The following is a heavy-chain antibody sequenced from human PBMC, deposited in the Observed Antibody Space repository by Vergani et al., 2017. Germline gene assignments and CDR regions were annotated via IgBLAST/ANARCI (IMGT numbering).Heavy chain of an antibody. J-gene: IGHJ4*02. CDR3: ARGWYQLPNFDY. D-gene: IGHD2-2*01. V-gene: IGHV3-43*01. CDR1: GFTFDDYT. CDR2: ISWDGGST. Sequence: EVQLVESGGVVVQPGGSLRLSCAASGFTFDDYTMHWVRQAPGKGLEWVSLISWDGGSTYYADSVKGRFTISRDNSKNSLYLQMNSLRTEDTALYYCARGWYQLPNFDYGGQGTLVTVSS.